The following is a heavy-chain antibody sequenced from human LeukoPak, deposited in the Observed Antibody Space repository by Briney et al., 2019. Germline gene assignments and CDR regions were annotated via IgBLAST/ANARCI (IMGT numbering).Heavy chain of an antibody. V-gene: IGHV4-34*01. CDR2: INHSGST. CDR3: ARGHHYDSSGASTGSQYYFDY. D-gene: IGHD3-22*01. J-gene: IGHJ4*02. Sequence: PSETLSLTCAVYGGSFSGYYWSWIRQPPGKGLEWIGEINHSGSTNYNPSLKSRVTISVDTSKNQFSLKLSSVTAADTAVYYCARGHHYDSSGASTGSQYYFDYWGQGTLVTVSS. CDR1: GGSFSGYY.